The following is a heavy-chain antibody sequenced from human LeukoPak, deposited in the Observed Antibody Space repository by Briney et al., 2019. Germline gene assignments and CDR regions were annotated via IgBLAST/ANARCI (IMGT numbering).Heavy chain of an antibody. J-gene: IGHJ4*02. CDR3: ARYFILGSGSLDY. CDR2: IRSDGGDT. V-gene: IGHV3-74*01. D-gene: IGHD3-10*01. CDR1: GFSFSRYW. Sequence: GGSLRLSCAASGFSFSRYWMHWVRQAPGKGLVWVSRIRSDGGDTGNADSVKGRFTISRDNAKNTLFLQMNSLRAEDTAVYYCARYFILGSGSLDYWGQGTLVTVSS.